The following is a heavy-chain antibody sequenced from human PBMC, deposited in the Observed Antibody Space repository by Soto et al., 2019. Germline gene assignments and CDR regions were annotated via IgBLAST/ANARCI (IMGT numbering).Heavy chain of an antibody. Sequence: EVQLVESGGGSVQPGASLRLSCAASGFSFRDYDMHWVRQGKGKGLEWVSALGAARDPYYVGSVKGRFSVSRDNAQNSLFLQTNNLRVDDTAGYFCARAYLGRLPRRADYYYAVYVWGRGTTVSVSS. J-gene: IGHJ6*02. D-gene: IGHD1-26*01. CDR3: ARAYLGRLPRRADYYYAVYV. CDR2: LGAARDP. CDR1: GFSFRDYD. V-gene: IGHV3-13*05.